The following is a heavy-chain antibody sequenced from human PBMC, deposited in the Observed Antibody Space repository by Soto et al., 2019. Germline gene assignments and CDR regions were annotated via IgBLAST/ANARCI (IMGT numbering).Heavy chain of an antibody. CDR2: ISAYSGNT. Sequence: ASVKVSCKASGYTFTNYGISWVRQAPGQGLEWMGWISAYSGNTNYAQKLEGRVTMTTDTSTSTAYMELRSLRSDDTAVYYCVRDPRTYYYDSSGSPIDYWGPGTLVTVSS. V-gene: IGHV1-18*04. D-gene: IGHD3-22*01. J-gene: IGHJ4*02. CDR3: VRDPRTYYYDSSGSPIDY. CDR1: GYTFTNYG.